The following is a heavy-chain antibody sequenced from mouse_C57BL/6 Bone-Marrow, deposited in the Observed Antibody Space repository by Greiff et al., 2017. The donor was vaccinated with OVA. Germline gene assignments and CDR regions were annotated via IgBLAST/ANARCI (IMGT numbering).Heavy chain of an antibody. Sequence: QVQLQQSGPELVKPGASVKISCKASGYTFTDYNINWVKQSPGKGLEWIGGIYPGSGNTRYNEKFKDKATLTVDKSSSTAYLQLSSLTSKDSAVYFCTRGDWDYFDYWGQGTTLTVSS. CDR3: TRGDWDYFDY. D-gene: IGHD4-1*01. J-gene: IGHJ2*01. V-gene: IGHV1-84*01. CDR2: IYPGSGNT. CDR1: GYTFTDYN.